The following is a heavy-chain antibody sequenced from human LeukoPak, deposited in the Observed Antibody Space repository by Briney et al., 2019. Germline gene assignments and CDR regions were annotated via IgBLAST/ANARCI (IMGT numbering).Heavy chain of an antibody. CDR1: GFSFSSYW. V-gene: IGHV3-7*01. CDR2: IKQDGSEK. CDR3: AKSSRYSGYEFDY. D-gene: IGHD5-12*01. J-gene: IGHJ4*02. Sequence: GGSLRLSCAASGFSFSSYWMGWVRQAPGKGLEWVANIKQDGSEKYYVDSVKGRFTISRDNAKNSLYLQMNSLRAEDTAVYYCAKSSRYSGYEFDYWGQGTLVTVSS.